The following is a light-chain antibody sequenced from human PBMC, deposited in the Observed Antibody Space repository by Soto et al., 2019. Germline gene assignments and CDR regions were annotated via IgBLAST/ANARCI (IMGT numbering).Light chain of an antibody. Sequence: QAVVTQEPSVTVSPGGTVTLTCGSTTGAVTTGHYPYWFQQKAGQAPRTLIYDTANKFAWTPVRFSDSLLGGKAALTLSGAQPEDEAEYYCLLSYRGDYVFGPGTKVTVL. CDR2: DTA. CDR3: LLSYRGDYV. CDR1: TGAVTTGHY. V-gene: IGLV7-46*01. J-gene: IGLJ1*01.